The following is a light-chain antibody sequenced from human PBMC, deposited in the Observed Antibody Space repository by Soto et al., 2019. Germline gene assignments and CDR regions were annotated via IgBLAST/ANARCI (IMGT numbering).Light chain of an antibody. J-gene: IGKJ4*01. CDR2: WAS. V-gene: IGKV4-1*01. CDR3: QQYYSTTFT. Sequence: DIVMTQFPDSLAVSLGERATINCNSGQSVLYSSDNKNYLAWYQQKPRQPPKLLIYWASTRESGVPDRFSGSGSGTDFTLTISSLQAEDVAVYFCQQYYSTTFTFGGGTKVEIK. CDR1: QSVLYSSDNKNY.